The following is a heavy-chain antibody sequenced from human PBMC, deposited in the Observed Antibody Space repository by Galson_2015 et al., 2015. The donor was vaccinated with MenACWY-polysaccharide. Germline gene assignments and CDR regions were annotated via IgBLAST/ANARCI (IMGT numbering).Heavy chain of an antibody. D-gene: IGHD2-15*01. V-gene: IGHV3-21*03. CDR1: GFDFSGYA. J-gene: IGHJ1*01. CDR2: ITSDSSYT. CDR3: AGEEAGDCFGGSCYADVLQI. Sequence: SLRLSCAASGFDFSGYAINWVRQAPGKGLEWVSSITSDSSYTYYVDSVEGRFTMSRDNAKNSLYLHMNSLRAEDTAVYYCAGEEAGDCFGGSCYADVLQIWGQGTLVTVSS.